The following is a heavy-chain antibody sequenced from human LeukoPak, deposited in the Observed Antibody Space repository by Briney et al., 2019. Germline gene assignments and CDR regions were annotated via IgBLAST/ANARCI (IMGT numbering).Heavy chain of an antibody. Sequence: SEALSLTCTVSGGSISSGGYYWSWIRQHPGKGLEWIGYIYYSGSTYYNPSLKSRVTISVDTSKNQFSLKLSSVTAADTAVYYCERVGDYGGNPFDYWGQGTLVTVSS. CDR2: IYYSGST. D-gene: IGHD4-23*01. CDR3: ERVGDYGGNPFDY. V-gene: IGHV4-31*03. J-gene: IGHJ4*02. CDR1: GGSISSGGYY.